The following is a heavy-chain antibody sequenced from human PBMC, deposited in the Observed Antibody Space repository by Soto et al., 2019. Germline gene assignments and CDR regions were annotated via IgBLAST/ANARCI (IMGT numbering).Heavy chain of an antibody. J-gene: IGHJ3*01. D-gene: IGHD1-7*01. CDR1: GYTFTNYG. Sequence: VQLVKSGTAVKTPGSSVKVSCHASGYTFTNYGINWVRQAPVQGLEWMAWISAYNGKTHHAPFGQARVTIGTDPSTRTSQMKLTSPRFDVTAVHYSARGRWNLSPCRFDLWGQGTMVTVSP. CDR2: ISAYNGKT. V-gene: IGHV1-18*04. CDR3: ARGRWNLSPCRFDL.